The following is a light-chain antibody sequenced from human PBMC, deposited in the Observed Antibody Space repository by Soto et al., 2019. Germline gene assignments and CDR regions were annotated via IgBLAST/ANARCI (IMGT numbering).Light chain of an antibody. Sequence: QSALTQPPSASGSPGQSVTVSCTGTSSDIGGYYYVSWYQQHPGKAPKLIIYEVTKRPSGVPDRFSGSKSGNTASLTVSGLQAEDEADYYCSSYAGSNNFVFGAGTKVTVL. CDR2: EVT. J-gene: IGLJ1*01. V-gene: IGLV2-8*01. CDR1: SSDIGGYYY. CDR3: SSYAGSNNFV.